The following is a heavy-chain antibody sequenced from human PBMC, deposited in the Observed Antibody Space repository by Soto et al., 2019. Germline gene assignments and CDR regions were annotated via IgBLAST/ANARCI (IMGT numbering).Heavy chain of an antibody. V-gene: IGHV4-34*01. J-gene: IGHJ4*02. Sequence: QVQLQQWGAGLLKPSETLSLTCAVYGGSFSGYYWTWIRQPPGKGLEWIGEINHSGSTNYNPSLKSRVTISVDTSKNQFSLKLSSVSAADTGVYYCARGRMVYSSSPGDFWGRGTLVTVS. D-gene: IGHD6-6*01. CDR2: INHSGST. CDR3: ARGRMVYSSSPGDF. CDR1: GGSFSGYY.